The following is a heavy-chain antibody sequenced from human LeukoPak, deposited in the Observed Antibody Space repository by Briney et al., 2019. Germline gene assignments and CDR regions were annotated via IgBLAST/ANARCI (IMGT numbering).Heavy chain of an antibody. CDR3: ARGEAVAGYADY. J-gene: IGHJ4*02. Sequence: SVKVSCKASGGTFSSYAISWVRQAPGQGLEWMGGIIPIFGTANYAQKFQGRVTITADESTGTAYMELSSLRSEDTAVYYCARGEAVAGYADYWGQGTLVTVSS. V-gene: IGHV1-69*01. D-gene: IGHD6-19*01. CDR1: GGTFSSYA. CDR2: IIPIFGTA.